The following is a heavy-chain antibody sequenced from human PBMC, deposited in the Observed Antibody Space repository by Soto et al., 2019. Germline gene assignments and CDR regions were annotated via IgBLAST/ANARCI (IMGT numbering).Heavy chain of an antibody. D-gene: IGHD2-2*03. CDR3: ARLNGYCVSTNCHGYYGIDV. Sequence: SETLSLTCTVSGASISSFYWAWIRQPPGKGLECVGYIYYSGSTTYNPSLKSRVTISVDTSKNQFSLKLRSVTAADTAVYYCARLNGYCVSTNCHGYYGIDVWGQGTTVTVS. CDR2: IYYSGST. J-gene: IGHJ6*02. V-gene: IGHV4-59*08. CDR1: GASISSFY.